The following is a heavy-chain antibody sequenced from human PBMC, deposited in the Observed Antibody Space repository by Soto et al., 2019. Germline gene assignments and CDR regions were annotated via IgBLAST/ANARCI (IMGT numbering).Heavy chain of an antibody. V-gene: IGHV1-69*06. CDR3: ARAPYDFWSGYYWGYNWFDP. CDR1: GGTFSSYA. Sequence: SVEVSCRASGGTFSSYAISWVRQAPGQGLEWMGGIIPIFGTANYAQKFQGRVTITADKSTSTAYMELSSLRSEDTAVYYCARAPYDFWSGYYWGYNWFDPWGQGTLVTVSS. D-gene: IGHD3-3*01. CDR2: IIPIFGTA. J-gene: IGHJ5*02.